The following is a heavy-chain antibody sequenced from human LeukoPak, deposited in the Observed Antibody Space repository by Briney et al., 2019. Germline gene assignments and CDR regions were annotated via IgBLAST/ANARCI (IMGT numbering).Heavy chain of an antibody. Sequence: SETLSLTCTVSGGSISSYYWSWIRQPPGKGLEWIGYIYYSGSTNYNPSLKSRVTISVDTSKNQFSLKLSSVTAADTAVYYCARSTPGCSYGQDANFDYWGQGALVTVSS. J-gene: IGHJ4*02. D-gene: IGHD5-18*01. V-gene: IGHV4-59*01. CDR1: GGSISSYY. CDR2: IYYSGST. CDR3: ARSTPGCSYGQDANFDY.